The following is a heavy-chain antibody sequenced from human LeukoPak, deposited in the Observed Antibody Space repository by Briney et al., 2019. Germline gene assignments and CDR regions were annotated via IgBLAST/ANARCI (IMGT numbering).Heavy chain of an antibody. CDR2: IYYSGST. J-gene: IGHJ3*02. CDR1: GGSISSYY. Sequence: SETLSLTCTVSGGSISSYYWSWIRQPAGEGLEWIGYIYYSGSTNYNPSLKSRVTISVDTSKNQFSLKLSSVTAADTAVYYCARGVLIITTNDAFDIWGQGTMVTVSS. V-gene: IGHV4-59*01. CDR3: ARGVLIITTNDAFDI. D-gene: IGHD3-22*01.